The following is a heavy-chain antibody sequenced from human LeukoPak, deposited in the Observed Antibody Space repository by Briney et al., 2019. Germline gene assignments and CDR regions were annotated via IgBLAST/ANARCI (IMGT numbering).Heavy chain of an antibody. CDR2: ISGSGGDT. CDR1: GFTFSSYA. J-gene: IGHJ6*02. Sequence: GGSRRLSCAASGFTFSSYAMSWVRQAPGKGLEWVSSISGSGGDTFYAGSVKGRFTISRDNSKNTLYLQMNSLRAEDTAVYYCAKDVYGDYGYYYYGMDVWGQGTTVTVSS. D-gene: IGHD4-17*01. V-gene: IGHV3-23*01. CDR3: AKDVYGDYGYYYYGMDV.